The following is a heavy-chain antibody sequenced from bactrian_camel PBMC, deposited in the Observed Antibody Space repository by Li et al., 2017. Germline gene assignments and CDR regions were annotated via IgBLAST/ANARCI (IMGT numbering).Heavy chain of an antibody. CDR1: GYTYNRNC. CDR3: RAEDMHQLRGFCPPL. CDR2: IATGSGNT. J-gene: IGHJ4*01. Sequence: HVQLVESGGGSVQAGGSLRLSCAASGYTYNRNCMAWFRQAPGKEREGVARIATGSGNTYYADSVKGRFTISRDNAKTAITLQMNSLKPEDTATYYCRAEDMHQLRGFCPPLWGQGTQVTVS. V-gene: IGHV3S53*01.